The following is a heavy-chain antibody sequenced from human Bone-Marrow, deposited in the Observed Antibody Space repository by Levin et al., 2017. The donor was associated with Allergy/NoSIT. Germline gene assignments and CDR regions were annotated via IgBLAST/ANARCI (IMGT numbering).Heavy chain of an antibody. CDR2: INWKGNSM. Sequence: SCGASGFTFDDYPMHWVRQAPGRGLEWVSSINWKGNSMDYADSVKGRFTISRDNARNSLYLQMNSLRHEDTALYYCAKDLRSSSSMDYYYYSGMDVWGQGTTVTVSS. J-gene: IGHJ6*02. CDR3: AKDLRSSSSMDYYYYSGMDV. V-gene: IGHV3-9*01. CDR1: GFTFDDYP. D-gene: IGHD6-6*01.